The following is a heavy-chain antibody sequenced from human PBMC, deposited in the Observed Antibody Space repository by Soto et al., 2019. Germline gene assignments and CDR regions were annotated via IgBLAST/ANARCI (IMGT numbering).Heavy chain of an antibody. CDR3: AKELLTPGIAVAGAHFDY. CDR2: ISGSGGST. Sequence: GGSLRLSCAASGFTFSSYAMSWVRQAPGKGLEWVSAISGSGGSTYYADNVKGRFTISRDNSKNTLYLKINSLRAEDTAVYYCAKELLTPGIAVAGAHFDYWGQGTLVTVSS. V-gene: IGHV3-23*01. D-gene: IGHD6-19*01. J-gene: IGHJ4*02. CDR1: GFTFSSYA.